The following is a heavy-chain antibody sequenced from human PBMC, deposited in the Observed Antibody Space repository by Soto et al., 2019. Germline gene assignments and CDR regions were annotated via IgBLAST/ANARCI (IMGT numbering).Heavy chain of an antibody. CDR2: IYYNGNT. CDR3: ANYPTTVTSDY. CDR1: GGSISTYY. Sequence: PSETLSLTCTVSGGSISTYYWSWIRQAPGKGPEWIGHIYYNGNTNQNPSLKSRVTISVDTSNNQFSLKLSSVTAADTAVYYCANYPTTVTSDYWGQGTLVTVSS. J-gene: IGHJ4*02. V-gene: IGHV4-59*01. D-gene: IGHD4-17*01.